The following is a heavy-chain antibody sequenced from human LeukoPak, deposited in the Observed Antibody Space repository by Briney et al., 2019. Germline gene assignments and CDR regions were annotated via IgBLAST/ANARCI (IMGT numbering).Heavy chain of an antibody. J-gene: IGHJ4*02. CDR2: INHSGST. CDR3: ATTDSGWYRSYAY. Sequence: PSETLSLTCAVYGGSFSGYYWSWIRQPPGKGLEWIGEINHSGSTNYNPSLKSRVTISVDTSKNQFSLKLNSVTAADTAVYYCATTDSGWYRSYAYWGQGTLVTVSS. V-gene: IGHV4-34*01. D-gene: IGHD6-19*01. CDR1: GGSFSGYY.